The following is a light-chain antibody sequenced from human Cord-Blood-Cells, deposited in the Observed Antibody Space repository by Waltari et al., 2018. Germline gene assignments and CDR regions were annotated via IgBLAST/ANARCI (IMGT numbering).Light chain of an antibody. J-gene: IGKJ1*01. CDR1: QSVSSSY. CDR2: GAS. CDR3: QQYGSSPRT. Sequence: EIVLTQTPGTLSLSPGDRATRCGRAIQSVSSSYLAWYQQKPGLAPRLLIYGASSRATGIPDRFSGSGSGTDFTLTISRLEPEDFAVYYCQQYGSSPRTFGQGTKVEIK. V-gene: IGKV3-20*01.